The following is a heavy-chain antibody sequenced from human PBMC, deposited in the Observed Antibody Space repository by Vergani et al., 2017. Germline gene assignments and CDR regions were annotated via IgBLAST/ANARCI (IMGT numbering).Heavy chain of an antibody. CDR2: IYYSGST. CDR1: GGSISSYY. CDR3: ARGVVGASLFDY. J-gene: IGHJ4*02. V-gene: IGHV4-59*01. Sequence: QVQLQESGPGLVKPSETLSLTCTVSGGSISSYYWSWIRQPPGKGLEWIGYIYYSGSTNYNPSLKSRVTRSVDTSKNQFSLKLSSVTAADTAVYYCARGVVGASLFDYWGQGTLVTVSS. D-gene: IGHD1-26*01.